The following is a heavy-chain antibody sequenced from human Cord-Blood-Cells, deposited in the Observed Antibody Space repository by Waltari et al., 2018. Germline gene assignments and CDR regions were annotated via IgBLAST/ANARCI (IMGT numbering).Heavy chain of an antibody. J-gene: IGHJ5*02. V-gene: IGHV1-2*02. D-gene: IGHD6-19*01. CDR2: INPNSGGT. Sequence: QVQLVQSGAEVKKPGASVKVSCKASGYTFTGYYMHCVRQAPGQGLEWMGWINPNSGGTNYAQKFQGRVTMTRDTSISTAYMELSRLRSDDTAVYYCARDHEQWLVVGWFDPWGQGTLVTVSS. CDR1: GYTFTGYY. CDR3: ARDHEQWLVVGWFDP.